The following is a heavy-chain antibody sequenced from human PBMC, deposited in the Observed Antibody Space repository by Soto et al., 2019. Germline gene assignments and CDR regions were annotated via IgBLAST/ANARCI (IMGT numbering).Heavy chain of an antibody. CDR3: ARVYFRYRTLDY. J-gene: IGHJ4*02. Sequence: GGSLRLSCAASGFTFSSYWMHWVRQAPGKGLVWVSRINSDGSSTSYADSVKGRFTISRDNAKNTLYLQMNSVRAEDTAVYYCARVYFRYRTLDYWGQGTLVTVSS. D-gene: IGHD1-26*01. CDR1: GFTFSSYW. CDR2: INSDGSST. V-gene: IGHV3-74*01.